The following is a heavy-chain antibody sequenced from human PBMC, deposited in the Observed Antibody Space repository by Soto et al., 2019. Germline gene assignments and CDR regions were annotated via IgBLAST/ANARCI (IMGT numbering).Heavy chain of an antibody. D-gene: IGHD6-13*01. Sequence: PGGSLRLSCAASGFTFSSYGMHWVRQAPGKGLEWVAVIWYDGSNKYYADSVKGRFTISRDNSKNTLYLQMNSLRAEDTSIYYCARDPSSSWYDYWGQGTLVTVS. CDR2: IWYDGSNK. J-gene: IGHJ4*02. CDR3: ARDPSSSWYDY. V-gene: IGHV3-33*01. CDR1: GFTFSSYG.